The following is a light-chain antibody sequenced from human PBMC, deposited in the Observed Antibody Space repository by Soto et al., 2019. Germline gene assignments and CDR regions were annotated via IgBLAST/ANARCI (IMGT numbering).Light chain of an antibody. V-gene: IGLV2-14*01. CDR1: SSDVGGYNY. CDR2: EVS. CDR3: SSYTSSSTRV. Sequence: QSALTQPASVSGSPGPSITISCTGTSSDVGGYNYVSWYQQHPGKAPKPMIYEVSNRPSGVSNRFSGSKSGNTASLTISGLQAEDEADYYCSSYTSSSTRVFGGGTKLTVL. J-gene: IGLJ3*02.